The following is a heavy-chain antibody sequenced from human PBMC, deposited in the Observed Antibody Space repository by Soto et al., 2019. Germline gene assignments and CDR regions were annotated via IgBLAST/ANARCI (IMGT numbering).Heavy chain of an antibody. CDR3: ARQVWYYYDSSGYYYYFDY. Sequence: PSETLSLTCTVSGGSISSSSYYWGWIRQPPGKGLEWIGSIYYSGSTYYNPSLKSRVTISVDTSKNQFSLKLSSVTAADTAVYYCARQVWYYYDSSGYYYYFDYWGQGTLVTVSS. J-gene: IGHJ4*02. CDR1: GGSISSSSYY. V-gene: IGHV4-39*01. D-gene: IGHD3-22*01. CDR2: IYYSGST.